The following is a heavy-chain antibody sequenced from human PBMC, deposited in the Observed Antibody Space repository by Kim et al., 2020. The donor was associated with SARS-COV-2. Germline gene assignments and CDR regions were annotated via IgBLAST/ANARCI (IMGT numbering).Heavy chain of an antibody. V-gene: IGHV3-53*01. J-gene: IGHJ4*01. D-gene: IGHD3-10*01. CDR3: ARDIRDYGY. CDR2: IYHDGTT. Sequence: GGSLRLSCAASGFTFSTTYMTWVRQAPGKGLEWVSVIYHDGTTYYEDSVMGRLIISRDNFKNTLWLQMNSRRADDTAAYYYARDIRDYGYWG. CDR1: GFTFSTTY.